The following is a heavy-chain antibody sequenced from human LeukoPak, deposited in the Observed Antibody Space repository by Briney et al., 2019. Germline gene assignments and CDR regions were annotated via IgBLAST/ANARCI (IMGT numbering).Heavy chain of an antibody. J-gene: IGHJ4*02. CDR3: ARLRYDILTGSGGFDY. CDR2: IYYSGST. CDR1: GGSISSSTYY. Sequence: PSETLSLTCTVSGGSISSSTYYWGWIRQPPGKGLEWIGSIYYSGSTYYNPSLKSRVTMSVDTSKNQFSLKLSSVTAADTAVYYCARLRYDILTGSGGFDYWGQGTLVTVSS. V-gene: IGHV4-39*07. D-gene: IGHD3-9*01.